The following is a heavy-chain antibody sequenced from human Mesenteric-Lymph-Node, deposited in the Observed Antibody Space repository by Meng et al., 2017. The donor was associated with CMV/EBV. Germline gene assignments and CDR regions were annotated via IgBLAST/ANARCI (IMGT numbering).Heavy chain of an antibody. Sequence: SETLSLTCTVSGGSISSYYWNWIRQPPGKGLEWIGYIYHTGTTNYNPSLKSRVTISIDTSKNKFSPKLSSVTAADTAVYYCARDPSARVTTGTNWFDPWGQGTLVTVSS. CDR1: GGSISSYY. CDR2: IYHTGTT. J-gene: IGHJ5*01. D-gene: IGHD4-17*01. V-gene: IGHV4-59*01. CDR3: ARDPSARVTTGTNWFDP.